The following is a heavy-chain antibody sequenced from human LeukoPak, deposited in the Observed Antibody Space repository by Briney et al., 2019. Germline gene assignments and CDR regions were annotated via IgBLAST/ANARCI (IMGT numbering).Heavy chain of an antibody. D-gene: IGHD2-2*03. Sequence: PSETLSLTCAVYGGSFSGYYWSWIRQPPGKGLEWIGEINHSGSTNYNPSLKSRVTISVDTSKNQFSLKLSSVTAADTAVYYCARAVRVGYCSSTSCYRPNWFDPWGQGTLVTVSS. J-gene: IGHJ5*02. V-gene: IGHV4-34*01. CDR3: ARAVRVGYCSSTSCYRPNWFDP. CDR1: GGSFSGYY. CDR2: INHSGST.